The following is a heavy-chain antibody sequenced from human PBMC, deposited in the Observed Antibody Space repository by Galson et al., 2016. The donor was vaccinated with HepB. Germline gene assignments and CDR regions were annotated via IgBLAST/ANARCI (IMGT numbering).Heavy chain of an antibody. CDR1: GGSITRNYYY. V-gene: IGHV4-39*02. CDR3: ASGHYYHAFDV. CDR2: IYYSGST. D-gene: IGHD3-10*01. J-gene: IGHJ3*01. Sequence: SETLSLTCTVSGGSITRNYYYWGWFRQTPHKGLEGIGSIYYSGSTHYDPSLKGRVTMSLDTSQNHFSLKLSSVTATDTAVYYCASGHYYHAFDVWGQGTMVTVSA.